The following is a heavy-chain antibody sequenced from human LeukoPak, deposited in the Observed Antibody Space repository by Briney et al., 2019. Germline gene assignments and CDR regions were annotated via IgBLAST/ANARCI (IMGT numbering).Heavy chain of an antibody. D-gene: IGHD1-20*01. CDR3: AKHNWNDGYYYYGMDV. CDR2: ISYDGSNK. CDR1: GFTFSSYG. V-gene: IGHV3-30*18. J-gene: IGHJ6*02. Sequence: GGSLRLSCAASGFTFSSYGMHWVRQAPGKRLEWVAVISYDGSNKYYADSVKGRFAISRDNSKNTLYLQMNSLRAEDTAVYYCAKHNWNDGYYYYGMDVWGQGTTVTVSS.